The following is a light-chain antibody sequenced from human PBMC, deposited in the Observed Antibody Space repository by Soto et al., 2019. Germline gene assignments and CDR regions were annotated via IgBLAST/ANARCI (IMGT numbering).Light chain of an antibody. CDR1: SSNIGINA. V-gene: IGLV1-44*01. J-gene: IGLJ1*01. CDR3: ASWDDRLNGLL. CDR2: DNN. Sequence: QSVLTQPPSASGTPGQRVTISCSGSSSNIGINAVNWYQQLPGTAPKLLMYDNNQWPSGVPDRVSGSKSGTSASLAISGLQSDDEADYYCASWDDRLNGLLLGSGTKVT.